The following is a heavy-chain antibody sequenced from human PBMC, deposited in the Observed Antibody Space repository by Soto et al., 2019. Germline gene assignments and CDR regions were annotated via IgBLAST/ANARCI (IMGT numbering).Heavy chain of an antibody. V-gene: IGHV1-69*08. CDR1: GGTFSSYT. CDR3: ARDWCSGGSCYSRYFQH. D-gene: IGHD2-15*01. J-gene: IGHJ1*01. CDR2: IIPILGIA. Sequence: QVQLVQSGAEVKKPGSSVKVSCKASGGTFSSYTISWVRQAPGQGLEWMGRIIPILGIANYAQKFQGRVTITADKSTSTGYMERSSLRSEDTAVYYCARDWCSGGSCYSRYFQHWGQGTLVTVSS.